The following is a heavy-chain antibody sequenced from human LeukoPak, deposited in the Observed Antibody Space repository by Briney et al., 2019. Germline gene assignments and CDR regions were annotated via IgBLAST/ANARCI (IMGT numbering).Heavy chain of an antibody. J-gene: IGHJ4*02. D-gene: IGHD6-13*01. CDR2: ISGSGSSI. CDR1: GFTFSRFE. Sequence: GGSLRLSCVASGFTFSRFEMNWVRQAPGKGLEWVSYISGSGSSIYYADSVKGRFTISRDNAKNSLYLQMNSLRAEDTAVYYRARLYSSSLGRVFDYWGQGTLVIVSS. CDR3: ARLYSSSLGRVFDY. V-gene: IGHV3-48*03.